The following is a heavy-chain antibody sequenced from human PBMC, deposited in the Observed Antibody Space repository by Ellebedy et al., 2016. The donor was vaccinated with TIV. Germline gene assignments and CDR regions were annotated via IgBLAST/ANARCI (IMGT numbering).Heavy chain of an antibody. CDR1: GSTFSGSA. J-gene: IGHJ4*02. V-gene: IGHV3-73*01. D-gene: IGHD3-22*01. Sequence: PGGSLRLSCAASGSTFSGSAMHRVRQASGKGLEWVGRIISKANSYATEYPASANGRFTISRDDSKNTAYLQMNSLETEDTAVYYCAITYYYDSSGYTIDYWGQGTLVTVTS. CDR2: IISKANSYAT. CDR3: AITYYYDSSGYTIDY.